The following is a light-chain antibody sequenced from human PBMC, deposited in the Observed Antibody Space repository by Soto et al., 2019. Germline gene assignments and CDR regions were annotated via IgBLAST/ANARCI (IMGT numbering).Light chain of an antibody. CDR2: DAS. Sequence: EIVLTQSPATLSLSPGERATLSCRASQSISSYLAWYQQKPGQAPRLLIYDASNRATAVPGRFSGSGYGTDFTLTITSLEPEDVAVYYCQQRSRTFGGGTTVEL. J-gene: IGKJ4*01. CDR1: QSISSY. CDR3: QQRSRT. V-gene: IGKV3-11*01.